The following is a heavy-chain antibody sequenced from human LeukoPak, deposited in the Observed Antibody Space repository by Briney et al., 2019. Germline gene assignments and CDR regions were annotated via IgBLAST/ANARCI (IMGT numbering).Heavy chain of an antibody. D-gene: IGHD5-18*01. CDR1: GYSISSGYY. CDR3: ARDDTATDY. CDR2: IYHRGST. J-gene: IGHJ4*02. V-gene: IGHV4-38-2*02. Sequence: SETLSLTCTVSGYSISSGYYWGWIRQPPGKGLEWIGSIYHRGSTYYNPSLKSRVTISIDTSKNQFSLKLSSVTAPDTAVYYCARDDTATDYWGQGTLATVSS.